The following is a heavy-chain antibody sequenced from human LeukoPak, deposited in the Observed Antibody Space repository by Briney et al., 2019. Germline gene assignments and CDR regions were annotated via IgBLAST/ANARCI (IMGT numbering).Heavy chain of an antibody. D-gene: IGHD4-17*01. CDR1: GFTFSSYA. CDR3: AKDLSYGDYAPSWYFDY. V-gene: IGHV3-23*01. Sequence: GGSLRLSCAASGFTFSSYAMSWVRQAPGKGLEWVSAISGSGGSTYYADSVKGRFTISRDNSKNTLYLQMNSLRAEDTAVYYCAKDLSYGDYAPSWYFDYWGQGTLVTVSS. J-gene: IGHJ4*02. CDR2: ISGSGGST.